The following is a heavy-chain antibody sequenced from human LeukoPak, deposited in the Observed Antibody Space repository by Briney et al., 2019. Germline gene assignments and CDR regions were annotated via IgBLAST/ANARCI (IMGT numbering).Heavy chain of an antibody. CDR3: ARQGYSSSWYSVEVPFSY. J-gene: IGHJ4*02. CDR2: IYYSGST. V-gene: IGHV4-30-4*01. CDR1: GGSITSGDYY. D-gene: IGHD6-13*01. Sequence: SGTLSLTCSVSGGSITSGDYYWSWIRQPPGKGLEWIGYIYYSGSTYYNPSLKSRVTISVDTSKNQFSLKLSSVTAADTAVYYCARQGYSSSWYSVEVPFSYWGQGNLVTVSS.